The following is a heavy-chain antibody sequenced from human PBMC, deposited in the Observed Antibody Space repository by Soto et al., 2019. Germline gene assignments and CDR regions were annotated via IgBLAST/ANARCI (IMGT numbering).Heavy chain of an antibody. CDR3: AKGGRTIAARLNAFDI. V-gene: IGHV3-9*01. D-gene: IGHD6-6*01. CDR1: GFTFDDYA. CDR2: ISWNSGSI. J-gene: IGHJ3*02. Sequence: EVQLVESGGGLVQPGRSLRLSCAASGFTFDDYAMHWVRQAPGKGLEWVSGISWNSGSIGYADSVKGRFTISRDNAKNSLYLQMNSLRAEDTALYYCAKGGRTIAARLNAFDIWGQGTMVTVSS.